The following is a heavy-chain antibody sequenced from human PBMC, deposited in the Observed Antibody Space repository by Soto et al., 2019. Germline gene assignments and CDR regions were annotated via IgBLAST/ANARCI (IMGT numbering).Heavy chain of an antibody. J-gene: IGHJ3*02. D-gene: IGHD3-10*01. V-gene: IGHV1-3*01. Sequence: ASVKVSCKASGYTFTSYAMHWVRQAPGQRLEWMGWINAGNGNTKYSQKFQGRVTITRDTSASTAYMELSSLRSEDTAVYYCARIITVVRGVIRPYDAFDIWGQGTMVTVSS. CDR1: GYTFTSYA. CDR2: INAGNGNT. CDR3: ARIITVVRGVIRPYDAFDI.